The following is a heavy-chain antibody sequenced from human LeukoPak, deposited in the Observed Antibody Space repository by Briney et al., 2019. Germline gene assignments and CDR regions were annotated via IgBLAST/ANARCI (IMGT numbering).Heavy chain of an antibody. V-gene: IGHV3-43*01. CDR3: AKDGQRGLDY. D-gene: IGHD3-10*01. Sequence: GGSLRLSCAASGFTFDDYTMHWLRQAPGKGLEWFSLISWDGVTTYSADSVKGRFTIYRDNSKNSLYLQMNSLRTEDTALYYCAKDGQRGLDYWGQGTLVTVPS. J-gene: IGHJ4*02. CDR2: ISWDGVTT. CDR1: GFTFDDYT.